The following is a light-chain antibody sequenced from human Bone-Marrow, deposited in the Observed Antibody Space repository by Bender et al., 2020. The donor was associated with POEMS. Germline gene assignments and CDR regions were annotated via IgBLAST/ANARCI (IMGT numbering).Light chain of an antibody. CDR2: DVI. Sequence: QSALTQPASVSGSPGQSITISCTGISGDVGTYNLVSWYQQHPGKAPKLIIFDVIKRPSGISNRFSGSKSGTSASLAITGLQAEDEGDYYCQSYDNSLGGWVFGGGTKLTVL. V-gene: IGLV2-14*02. J-gene: IGLJ3*02. CDR3: QSYDNSLGGWV. CDR1: SGDVGTYNL.